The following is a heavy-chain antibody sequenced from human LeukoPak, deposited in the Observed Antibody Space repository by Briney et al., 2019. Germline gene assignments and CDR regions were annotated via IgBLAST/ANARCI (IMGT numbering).Heavy chain of an antibody. Sequence: SETLSLTCTVSGASVSSSGYYWSWIRQPPGKGLEWIGYIYHSGSTNYNPSLKSRVTISVDTSKNQFTLKLTSMTAADTAVYYCGRETIAATGTSVFFDYWGQGTLVTVSS. J-gene: IGHJ4*02. CDR2: IYHSGST. CDR3: GRETIAATGTSVFFDY. V-gene: IGHV4-61*08. CDR1: GASVSSSGYY. D-gene: IGHD6-13*01.